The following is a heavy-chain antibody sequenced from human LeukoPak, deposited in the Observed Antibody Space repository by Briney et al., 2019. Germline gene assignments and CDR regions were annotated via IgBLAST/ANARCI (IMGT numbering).Heavy chain of an antibody. D-gene: IGHD2-15*01. Sequence: SETLSLTCTVSGGSISSGGYYWSWIRQHPGKGLEWIGYIYYSGSTYYNPSLKSRVTISVDTSKNQFSLKLSSVTAADTAVYYCARVYCSGGSCYRSFDPWGQGTLVTVSS. V-gene: IGHV4-31*03. CDR3: ARVYCSGGSCYRSFDP. J-gene: IGHJ5*02. CDR1: GGSISSGGYY. CDR2: IYYSGST.